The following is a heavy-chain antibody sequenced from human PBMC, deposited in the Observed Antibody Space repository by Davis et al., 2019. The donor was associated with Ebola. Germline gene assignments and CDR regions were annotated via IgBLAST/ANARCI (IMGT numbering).Heavy chain of an antibody. D-gene: IGHD1-26*01. CDR3: VRGWGRTGMGV. Sequence: HSQTLSLTCAISGDSVSSGSGGWNWIRQSPSRGLEWLGRTYYSSKWFNDYAVSVKSRITINPDTSKNQFSLQLSSVTPEDTAVYYCVRGWGRTGMGVWGQGTTVIVSS. CDR2: TYYSSKWFN. V-gene: IGHV6-1*01. J-gene: IGHJ6*02. CDR1: GDSVSSGSGG.